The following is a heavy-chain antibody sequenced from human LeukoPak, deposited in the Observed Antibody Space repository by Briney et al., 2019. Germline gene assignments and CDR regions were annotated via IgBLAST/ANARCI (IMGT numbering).Heavy chain of an antibody. Sequence: GGSLRLSCAASGFTFSSYEMNWVRQAPGKGLEWVSYISSSGSTIYYADSVKGRFTISRDNSKNTLYLQMNSLRAEDTAVYYCAKDKGTYYYDSSDYYYYYYMDVWGKGTTVTISS. CDR3: AKDKGTYYYDSSDYYYYYYMDV. J-gene: IGHJ6*03. CDR2: ISSSGSTI. CDR1: GFTFSSYE. D-gene: IGHD3-22*01. V-gene: IGHV3-48*03.